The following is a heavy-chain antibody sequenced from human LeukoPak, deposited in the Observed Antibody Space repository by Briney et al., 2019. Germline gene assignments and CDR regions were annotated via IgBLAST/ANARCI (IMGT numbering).Heavy chain of an antibody. V-gene: IGHV3-30*18. J-gene: IGHJ4*02. CDR3: AKASPRWYYFDY. D-gene: IGHD2-15*01. Sequence: GGSLRLSCAASGSTFSIYGMHWVRQAPGKGLEWVAVISYDGSNKYSADSVKGRFTISRDNSKNTLSLQMNSLRAEDTAVYYCAKASPRWYYFDYWGQGTLVTVSS. CDR2: ISYDGSNK. CDR1: GSTFSIYG.